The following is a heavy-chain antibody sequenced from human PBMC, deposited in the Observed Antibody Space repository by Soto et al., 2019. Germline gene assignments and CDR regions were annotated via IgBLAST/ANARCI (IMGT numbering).Heavy chain of an antibody. Sequence: QVQLVESGGDVVQPGKSLRLSCAASGFHFSSFGLHWVRQAPGKGPEWVAVISADGSQKFYADSVMGRFTISRDNLRNTLFLQMNTLGPADTAVYYCASTSHWGQGTQVTVSS. V-gene: IGHV3-30*03. CDR2: ISADGSQK. J-gene: IGHJ4*02. CDR3: ASTSH. CDR1: GFHFSSFG.